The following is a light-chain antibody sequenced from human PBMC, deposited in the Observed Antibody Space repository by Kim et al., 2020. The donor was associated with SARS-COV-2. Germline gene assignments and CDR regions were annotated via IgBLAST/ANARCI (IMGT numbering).Light chain of an antibody. V-gene: IGKV3-20*01. Sequence: STGERDTLSCRASQSVSSSYLAWYQQKPGQAPRLLIYGASSRATGIPDRFSGSGSGTDFTLTISRLEPEDFAVYYCQQYGSSPLTFGGGTKVDIK. CDR1: QSVSSSY. CDR3: QQYGSSPLT. J-gene: IGKJ4*01. CDR2: GAS.